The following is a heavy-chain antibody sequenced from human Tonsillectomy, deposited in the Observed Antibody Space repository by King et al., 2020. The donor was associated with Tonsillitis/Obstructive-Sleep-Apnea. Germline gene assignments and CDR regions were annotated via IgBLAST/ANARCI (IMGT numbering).Heavy chain of an antibody. Sequence: QLQESGPGLVKPSGTLSLTCSVSGGSISSSNWWSWVRQPPGKGLEWIGEIYRSGSTNYNPAPKSRGTISVDKSKNQFSLKLSSVTAADTAVYYCARRASGSSTLFDYWGQGTLVTVSS. D-gene: IGHD3-10*01. J-gene: IGHJ4*02. V-gene: IGHV4-4*02. CDR1: GGSISSSNW. CDR2: IYRSGST. CDR3: ARRASGSSTLFDY.